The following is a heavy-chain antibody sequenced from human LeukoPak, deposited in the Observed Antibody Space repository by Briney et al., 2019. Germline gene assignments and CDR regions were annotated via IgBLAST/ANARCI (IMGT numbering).Heavy chain of an antibody. V-gene: IGHV7-4-1*01. CDR2: INTNTGNP. CDR3: ARDLAVTGPPNYYYYYGMDV. D-gene: IGHD6-19*01. J-gene: IGHJ6*02. Sequence: ASVKVSCKASGYTFTSYAMNWVRQAPGQGLEWMGWINTNTGNPTYAQGFTGRFVFSLDTSVSTAYLQICSLKAEDTAVYYCARDLAVTGPPNYYYYYGMDVWGQGTTVTVSS. CDR1: GYTFTSYA.